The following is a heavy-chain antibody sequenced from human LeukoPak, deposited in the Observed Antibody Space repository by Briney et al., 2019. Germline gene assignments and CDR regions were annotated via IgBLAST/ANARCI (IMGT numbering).Heavy chain of an antibody. CDR3: AKDPGYCSSTSCHGYADGFDV. V-gene: IGHV3-23*01. Sequence: PGGSLRLSCAASGFTFSSYAMSWVRQAPGKGLEWVSAISGNDGRTYYTDSVKGRFTISRDNSKNTLYLQMNSLKAEDTALYYCAKDPGYCSSTSCHGYADGFDVWGQGTMVTVSS. J-gene: IGHJ3*01. CDR1: GFTFSSYA. CDR2: ISGNDGRT. D-gene: IGHD2-2*03.